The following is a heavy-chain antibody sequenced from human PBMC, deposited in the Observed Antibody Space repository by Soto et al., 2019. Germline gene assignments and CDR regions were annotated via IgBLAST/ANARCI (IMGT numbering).Heavy chain of an antibody. Sequence: QVQLQQWGAGLLKPSETLSLTCAVYGGYFSGYYWSWIRQPPGKGLEWIWEINHTGSTNYNPSLLSRLTISVVTTNNQYSLKLSYGTAADTAVYYCARAVSGLLRWNIGAFDIWGQGTLVTGSS. V-gene: IGHV4-34*01. CDR1: GGYFSGYY. J-gene: IGHJ3*02. CDR3: ARAVSGLLRWNIGAFDI. D-gene: IGHD4-17*01. CDR2: INHTGST.